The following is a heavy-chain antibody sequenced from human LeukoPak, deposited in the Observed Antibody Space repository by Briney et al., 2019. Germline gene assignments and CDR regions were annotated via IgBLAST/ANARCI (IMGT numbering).Heavy chain of an antibody. V-gene: IGHV3-23*01. CDR3: AKGHYDILTGRIDY. Sequence: GGSLRLSCVVSGFTFSSYAMSWVHQAPGTGLEWVSAISGSGGSTYYADSVKGRFTISRDNSKNTLYLQMNSLRAEDTAVYYCAKGHYDILTGRIDYWGQGTLVTVSS. CDR1: GFTFSSYA. J-gene: IGHJ4*02. CDR2: ISGSGGST. D-gene: IGHD3-9*01.